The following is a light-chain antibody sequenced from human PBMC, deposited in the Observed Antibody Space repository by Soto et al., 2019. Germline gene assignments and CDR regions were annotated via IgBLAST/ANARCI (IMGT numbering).Light chain of an antibody. CDR1: QGIGNY. CDR2: DAS. J-gene: IGKJ1*01. V-gene: IGKV1-27*01. Sequence: IQISRSPSYHYETVGDRVTITCRASQGIGNYLAWYQQKPGKVPKNLIYDASTLQSGVPSRFSGSGSGTDFTLTISSLQPEDVATYYCQKYYTAPETFGQGTKVDIK. CDR3: QKYYTAPET.